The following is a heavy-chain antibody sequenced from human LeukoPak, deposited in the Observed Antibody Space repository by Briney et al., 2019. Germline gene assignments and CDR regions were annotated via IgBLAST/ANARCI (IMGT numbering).Heavy chain of an antibody. V-gene: IGHV1-24*01. D-gene: IGHD3-22*01. CDR3: ATDNLRDSSGIFDY. CDR2: FDPEDGET. CDR1: GYTLTELS. Sequence: ASVKVSCKVSGYTLTELSMHWVRQAPGKGLEWMGGFDPEDGETIYAQKFQGRVTMTEDTSTDTAYMELSSLRSEDTAVYYCATDNLRDSSGIFDYWGQGTLVTVSS. J-gene: IGHJ4*02.